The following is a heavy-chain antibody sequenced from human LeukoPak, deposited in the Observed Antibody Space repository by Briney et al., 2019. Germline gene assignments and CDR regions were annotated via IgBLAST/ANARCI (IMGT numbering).Heavy chain of an antibody. CDR1: GFNFRAYW. Sequence: GGSLRLSCTTSGFNFRAYWMGWVRQAPGKGLEWVATVSYDGTDTSYADSVKGRFAIFRDNSKNTLYLQMNSLRTEDTAVYYCVRVSGFCTNGVCPSFDPWGQGTLVTVSS. CDR2: VSYDGTDT. CDR3: VRVSGFCTNGVCPSFDP. D-gene: IGHD2-8*01. J-gene: IGHJ5*02. V-gene: IGHV3-30*09.